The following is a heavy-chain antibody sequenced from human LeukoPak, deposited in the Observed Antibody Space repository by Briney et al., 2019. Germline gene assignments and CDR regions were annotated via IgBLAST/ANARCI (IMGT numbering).Heavy chain of an antibody. V-gene: IGHV1-18*01. CDR3: ARDSDIAAAGTFLCDY. J-gene: IGHJ4*02. D-gene: IGHD6-13*01. Sequence: GASVNVSCKASGYTFTSYGISWVRQAPGQGLEWMGWISAYNGNTNYAQKLKGRVTMTKDTSTSTAYMELRSLRSDDTAVYYCARDSDIAAAGTFLCDYWGQGPLVTVSS. CDR1: GYTFTSYG. CDR2: ISAYNGNT.